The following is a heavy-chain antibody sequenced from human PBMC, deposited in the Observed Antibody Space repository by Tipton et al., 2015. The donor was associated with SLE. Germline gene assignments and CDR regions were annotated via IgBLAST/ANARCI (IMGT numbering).Heavy chain of an antibody. D-gene: IGHD2-2*01. Sequence: LSCSVSGGSMSYHYWSWIRQPPGKGLEWIGYIYYTGNTNYNPSLKSRVTMSVDTSKSQFSLKLTFVSDADTAIYYCARMGLCTTTTCNEGAFDVWGQGSMVTVSS. CDR1: GGSMSYHY. CDR2: IYYTGNT. J-gene: IGHJ3*01. CDR3: ARMGLCTTTTCNEGAFDV. V-gene: IGHV4-59*11.